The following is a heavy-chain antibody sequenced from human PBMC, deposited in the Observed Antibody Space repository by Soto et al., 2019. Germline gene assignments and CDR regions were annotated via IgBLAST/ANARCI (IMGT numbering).Heavy chain of an antibody. V-gene: IGHV3-33*01. CDR2: IWYDGSNK. J-gene: IGHJ4*02. D-gene: IGHD4-17*01. Sequence: QVQLVESGGGVVQPGRSLRLSCVASGFTFSSYGMHWVRQAPGKGLEWVAVIWYDGSNKYYADSVKGRFTISRDNSKNTLYLQMNSLRAEDTAVYYCARDLDGDYGRWGQGTLVTVSS. CDR1: GFTFSSYG. CDR3: ARDLDGDYGR.